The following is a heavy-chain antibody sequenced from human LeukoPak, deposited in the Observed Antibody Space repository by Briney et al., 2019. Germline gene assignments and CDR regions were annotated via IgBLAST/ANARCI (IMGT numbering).Heavy chain of an antibody. CDR3: TTDVSRLVSNYYYYYGMDV. CDR2: IKSKTDGGTT. V-gene: IGHV3-15*01. CDR1: GFTFSNAW. D-gene: IGHD6-6*01. J-gene: IGHJ6*02. Sequence: GWSLRLSCAASGFTFSNAWMSWVRQAPGKGLEWVGRIKSKTDGGTTDYAAPVKGRFTISRDDSKNTLYLQMNSLKTEDTAVYYCTTDVSRLVSNYYYYYGMDVWGQGTTVTVSS.